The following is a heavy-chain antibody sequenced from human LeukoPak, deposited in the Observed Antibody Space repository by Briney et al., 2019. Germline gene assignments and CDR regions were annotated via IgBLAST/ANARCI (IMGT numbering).Heavy chain of an antibody. CDR2: ISNGGSTI. J-gene: IGHJ4*02. Sequence: GGSLRLSCAASGFTFSSYEMNWVRQAPGKGLGWVSYISNGGSTIYYADSVKGRFTVSRDDAKNSLYLQMNSLRAEDTAVYYCARDKRFGRDPDCWGQGTLVTVSS. V-gene: IGHV3-48*03. CDR1: GFTFSSYE. CDR3: ARDKRFGRDPDC. D-gene: IGHD3-10*01.